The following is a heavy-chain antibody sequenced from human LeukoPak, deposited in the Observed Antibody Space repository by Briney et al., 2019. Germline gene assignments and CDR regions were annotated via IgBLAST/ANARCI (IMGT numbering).Heavy chain of an antibody. J-gene: IGHJ4*02. Sequence: GASVKVSCKASGYTFTGYYMHWVRQAPGQGLEWMGWINPKNGGTNYVQKFQGRVTMTRDTSISTAYMELSRLRSDDTAMYYCARSSGWKYNIDYWGQGTLVAVSS. CDR3: ARSSGWKYNIDY. V-gene: IGHV1-2*02. D-gene: IGHD6-19*01. CDR1: GYTFTGYY. CDR2: INPKNGGT.